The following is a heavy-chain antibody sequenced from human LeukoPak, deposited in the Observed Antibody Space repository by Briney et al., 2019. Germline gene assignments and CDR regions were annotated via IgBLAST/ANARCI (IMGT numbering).Heavy chain of an antibody. V-gene: IGHV3-23*01. Sequence: GGSLRLSCATSEFTFSSYAMNWVRQAPGKGLQWVSSITGSGGSTYYADSVKGRFTISRDNAKNSLYLQMNSLRAEDTAVYYCARGQVGATMRAFDIWGQGTMVTVSS. CDR3: ARGQVGATMRAFDI. CDR1: EFTFSSYA. D-gene: IGHD1-26*01. CDR2: ITGSGGST. J-gene: IGHJ3*02.